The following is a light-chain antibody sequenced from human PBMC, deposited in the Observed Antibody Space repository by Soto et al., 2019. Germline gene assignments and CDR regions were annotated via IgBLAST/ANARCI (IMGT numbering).Light chain of an antibody. V-gene: IGKV3-11*01. CDR3: QQRSNWPLT. Sequence: EIVLTQSPATLSWSPGERATLSCRASQSVSSYLAWYQQKPGQAPRRLIYDESNRANGIPARFSGSGSGTDFTLTISSLEPEDFAVYYCQQRSNWPLTFGGVTKVEIK. CDR2: DES. J-gene: IGKJ4*01. CDR1: QSVSSY.